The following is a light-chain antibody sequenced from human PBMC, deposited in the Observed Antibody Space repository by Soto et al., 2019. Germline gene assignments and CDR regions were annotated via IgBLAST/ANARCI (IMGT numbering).Light chain of an antibody. CDR3: QQSYSSPRT. V-gene: IGKV1-39*01. CDR1: QSITTY. J-gene: IGKJ4*01. CDR2: GAS. Sequence: DIQMTQSPSSLSASVGDRVTITCRASQSITTYLNWYQQKPGTAPRLLIYGASSLQSGVPSTFSGSGSGTDFALTITSLQPVDFATYYCQQSYSSPRTFCGGTKLDIK.